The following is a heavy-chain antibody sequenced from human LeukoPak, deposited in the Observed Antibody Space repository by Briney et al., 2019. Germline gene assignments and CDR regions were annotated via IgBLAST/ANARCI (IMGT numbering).Heavy chain of an antibody. CDR1: GGSISSYY. Sequence: SETLSLTCTVSGGSISSYYWSWIRQPPGKGLEWIGYIYYSGSTNYNPSLKSRVTIPVDTSKNQFSLKLSSVTAADTAVYYCARVSGYYDILTGYYYYGMDVRGQGTTVTVSS. J-gene: IGHJ6*02. CDR3: ARVSGYYDILTGYYYYGMDV. CDR2: IYYSGST. D-gene: IGHD3-9*01. V-gene: IGHV4-59*01.